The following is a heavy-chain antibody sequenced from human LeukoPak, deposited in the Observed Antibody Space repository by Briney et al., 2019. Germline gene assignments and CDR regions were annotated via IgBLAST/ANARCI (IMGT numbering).Heavy chain of an antibody. Sequence: GGSLRLSCVASGLTASSNYMSWVRQVPGRGLEWVSVVYPDGNTYYADSAKGRFAISTDISKNTLFLQMDSLRAEDTAVYYCARLLTTAIRWAWYFDLWGRGTLVTVSS. CDR3: ARLLTTAIRWAWYFDL. D-gene: IGHD4-17*01. CDR2: VYPDGNT. V-gene: IGHV3-66*04. J-gene: IGHJ2*01. CDR1: GLTASSNY.